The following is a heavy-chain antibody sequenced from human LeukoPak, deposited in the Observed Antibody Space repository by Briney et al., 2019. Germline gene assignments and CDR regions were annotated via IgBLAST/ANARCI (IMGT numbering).Heavy chain of an antibody. J-gene: IGHJ4*02. CDR3: AKQGGQQLVMGDLDY. D-gene: IGHD6-13*01. CDR1: GFTFSSSA. Sequence: GGSLRLSCAASGFTFSSSAMSWVRQAPGKGLEWVSNISGSGSGGSTYYADSVKGRFTISRDNSKNTLYLQMNSLRAEDTAVYYCAKQGGQQLVMGDLDYWGQGTLVTVSS. V-gene: IGHV3-23*01. CDR2: ISGSGSGGST.